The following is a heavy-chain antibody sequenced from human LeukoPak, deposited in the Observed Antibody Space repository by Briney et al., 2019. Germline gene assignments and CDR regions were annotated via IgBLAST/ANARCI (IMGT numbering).Heavy chain of an antibody. J-gene: IGHJ5*02. CDR1: GGTFSSYA. CDR3: ASSKLSSYWFDP. V-gene: IGHV1-69*05. CDR2: IIPIFGTA. D-gene: IGHD6-6*01. Sequence: GASVKVSCKASGGTFSSYAISWVRQASGQGLEWMGGIIPIFGTANYAQKFQGRVTITTDESTSTAYMELSSLRSEDTAVYYCASSKLSSYWFDPWGQGTLVTVSS.